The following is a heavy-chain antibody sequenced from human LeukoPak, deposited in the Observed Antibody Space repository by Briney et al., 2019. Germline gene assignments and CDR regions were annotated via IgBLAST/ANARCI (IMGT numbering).Heavy chain of an antibody. J-gene: IGHJ6*03. CDR2: IYYSGST. CDR3: ARSPYSSGPYYYYYMDV. CDR1: GGSISSSSYY. D-gene: IGHD6-19*01. V-gene: IGHV4-39*07. Sequence: SETLSLTCTVSGGSISSSSYYWGWIRQPPGKGLEWIGSIYYSGSTYYNPSLKSRVTMSLDTSKNQFSLKVSSVTAADTALYYCARSPYSSGPYYYYYMDVWGKGTTVTISS.